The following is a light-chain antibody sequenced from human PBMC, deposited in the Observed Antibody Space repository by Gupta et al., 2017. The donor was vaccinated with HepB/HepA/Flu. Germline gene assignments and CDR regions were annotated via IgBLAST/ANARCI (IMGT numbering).Light chain of an antibody. CDR2: NTS. CDR1: QSVSSY. J-gene: IGKJ2*03. V-gene: IGKV3-20*01. CDR3: QQYGDSPLIS. Sequence: ENVLTQSPGTLSLSPGERATLSCRVSQSVSSYLAWYQQKPGQAPRLLIYNTSKRATGIPDRFSGSGFGTDFTLTISRLEPEDFAVYFCQQYGDSPLISFGQGTKLEIK.